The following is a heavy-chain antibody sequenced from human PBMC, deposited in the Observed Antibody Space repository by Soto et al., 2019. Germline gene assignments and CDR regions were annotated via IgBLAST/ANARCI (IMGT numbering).Heavy chain of an antibody. D-gene: IGHD6-13*01. CDR1: GFTFSSYG. V-gene: IGHV3-30*18. J-gene: IGHJ5*02. CDR3: AKLSSSWYEGFDP. CDR2: ISYDGSNK. Sequence: QVQLVESGGGVVQPGRSLRLSCAASGFTFSSYGMHWVRQAPGKGLEWVAVISYDGSNKYYADSVKSRFTISRDNSKNTLYLQMNSLRAEDTAVYYCAKLSSSWYEGFDPWGQGTLVTVSS.